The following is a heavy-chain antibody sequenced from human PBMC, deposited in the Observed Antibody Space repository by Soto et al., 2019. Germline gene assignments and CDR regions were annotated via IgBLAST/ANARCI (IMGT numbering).Heavy chain of an antibody. J-gene: IGHJ6*03. V-gene: IGHV1-8*01. Sequence: APVKVSCKASGYTFTSYDINWVRQATGQGLEWMGWMNPNSGNTGYAQKFQGRVTMTRNTSISTAYMELSSLRSEDTAVYYCARGPVLLWFGELLSYYYYYMDVCGEGTTVTVSS. D-gene: IGHD3-10*01. CDR1: GYTFTSYD. CDR2: MNPNSGNT. CDR3: ARGPVLLWFGELLSYYYYYMDV.